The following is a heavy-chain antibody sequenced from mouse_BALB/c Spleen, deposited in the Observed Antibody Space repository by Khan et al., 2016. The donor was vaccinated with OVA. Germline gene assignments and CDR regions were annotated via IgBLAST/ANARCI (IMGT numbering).Heavy chain of an antibody. Sequence: QLEESGPGLVKPSQSLSLTCTVTGYSITSDYAWNWIRQFPGNKLEWMGYISSSGSTNSNPALKSRISITRDPSKNQFFLQLNSVTTEDTATDYCARAGSRYNYAMDYWGQGTSVTVSS. CDR3: ARAGSRYNYAMDY. V-gene: IGHV3-2*02. D-gene: IGHD2-2*01. J-gene: IGHJ4*01. CDR2: ISSSGST. CDR1: GYSITSDYA.